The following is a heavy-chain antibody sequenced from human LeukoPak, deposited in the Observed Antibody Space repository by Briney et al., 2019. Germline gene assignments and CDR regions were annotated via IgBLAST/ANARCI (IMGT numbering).Heavy chain of an antibody. CDR2: ISGSGGST. Sequence: GGSLRLSCAASGFTFRSYWMSWVRQAPGKGLEWVSSISGSGGSTYYADSVKGRFTISRDNSKNTLYLQMNSLRAEDTAVYYCAKASRLLHGSGSYPGYFDYWGQGTLVTVSS. V-gene: IGHV3-23*01. CDR3: AKASRLLHGSGSYPGYFDY. J-gene: IGHJ4*02. D-gene: IGHD3-10*01. CDR1: GFTFRSYW.